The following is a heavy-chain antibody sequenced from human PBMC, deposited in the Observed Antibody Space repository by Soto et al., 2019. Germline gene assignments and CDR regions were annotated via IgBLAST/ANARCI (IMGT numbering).Heavy chain of an antibody. J-gene: IGHJ5*02. CDR3: AREYYDFWSGPTTNWFDP. V-gene: IGHV1-3*01. Sequence: ASVKVSCKASGYTFTSYAMHWVRQAPGQRLEWMGWINAGNGNTKYSQKFQGRVTITRDTSASTAYMELSSLRSEDTAVYYCAREYYDFWSGPTTNWFDPSGQGTLVTVSS. CDR1: GYTFTSYA. CDR2: INAGNGNT. D-gene: IGHD3-3*01.